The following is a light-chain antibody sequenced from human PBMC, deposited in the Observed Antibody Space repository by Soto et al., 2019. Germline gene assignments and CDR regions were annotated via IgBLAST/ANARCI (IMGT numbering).Light chain of an antibody. CDR1: QNINIW. CDR3: QQDNGLPTWT. CDR2: KAS. V-gene: IGKV1-5*03. Sequence: DLQMTQSPSTLSASVGDRVTITCRASQNINIWLAWYQQKPGKAPKLLIYKASTLESGVPSRFSGSGSGTEFTLTISSLQPDDSATYYCQQDNGLPTWTFGQGTKVEMK. J-gene: IGKJ1*01.